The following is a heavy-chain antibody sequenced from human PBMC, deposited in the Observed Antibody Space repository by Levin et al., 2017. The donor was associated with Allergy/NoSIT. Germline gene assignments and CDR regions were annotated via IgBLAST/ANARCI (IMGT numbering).Heavy chain of an antibody. CDR2: ISGSGGST. J-gene: IGHJ2*01. CDR1: GFTFSSYA. Sequence: GGSLRLSCAASGFTFSSYAMSWVRQAPGKGLEWVSAISGSGGSTYYADSVKGRFTISRDNSKNTLYLQMNSLRAEDTAVYYCAKDLDGDAILSWYFDLWGRGTLVTVSS. D-gene: IGHD2-21*01. V-gene: IGHV3-23*01. CDR3: AKDLDGDAILSWYFDL.